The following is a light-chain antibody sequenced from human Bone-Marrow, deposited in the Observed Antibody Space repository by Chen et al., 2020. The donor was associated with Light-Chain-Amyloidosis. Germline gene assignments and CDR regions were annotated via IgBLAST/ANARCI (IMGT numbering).Light chain of an antibody. CDR2: DDS. V-gene: IGLV3-21*02. CDR3: QVWDRGSDRPV. Sequence: SYVLTQPSSVSVAPGQTATIACGGNNIGSTSVHWYQQTPGQAPLLVVYDDSDRPSGIPERLSGANAENAATLTISMVEAGDEADYYCQVWDRGSDRPVFGGGTKLTVL. J-gene: IGLJ3*02. CDR1: NIGSTS.